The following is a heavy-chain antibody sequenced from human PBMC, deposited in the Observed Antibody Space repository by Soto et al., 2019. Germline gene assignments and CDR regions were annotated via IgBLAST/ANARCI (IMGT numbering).Heavy chain of an antibody. CDR1: GGSFSGHY. D-gene: IGHD2-2*01. CDR2: INPIGST. CDR3: ARAVAMYLVAHSDTSPNYYSAS. V-gene: IGHV4-34*01. J-gene: IGHJ4*02. Sequence: SETLSLTCAVYGGSFSGHYWTWIRQPPGKGLEWIGEINPIGSTNYSPSLKSRVTISADTSKNQFSLRLYSLTAADTAVYYCARAVAMYLVAHSDTSPNYYSASWGPGTLVIVAS.